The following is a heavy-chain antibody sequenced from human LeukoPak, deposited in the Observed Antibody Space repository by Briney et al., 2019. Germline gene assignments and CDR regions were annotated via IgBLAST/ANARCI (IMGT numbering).Heavy chain of an antibody. D-gene: IGHD7-27*01. CDR3: AKDGGLWVSAHWGDS. CDR1: GFTFSSYS. Sequence: QPGGSLRLSCAASGFTFSSYSMSWVRQAPGKGLEWVSGTSDRGDYTYYADSVKGRFTVSRDNSKNTLFLQMNSLRAEDTAVYYCAKDGGLWVSAHWGDSWGRGTLVTVSS. J-gene: IGHJ4*02. V-gene: IGHV3-23*01. CDR2: TSDRGDYT.